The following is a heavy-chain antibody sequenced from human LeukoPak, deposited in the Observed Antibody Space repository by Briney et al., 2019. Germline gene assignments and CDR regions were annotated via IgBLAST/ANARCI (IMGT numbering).Heavy chain of an antibody. V-gene: IGHV2-5*02. CDR2: SYWDNDD. CDR3: ARTPLVLPAKGFFDY. CDR1: GFSLNTRGVG. J-gene: IGHJ4*02. Sequence: ESGPTLVKPTQTLTLTCTFSGFSLNTRGVGGAWIRQPPGKALEWLALSYWDNDDRYSPSLNSRLTISKDASKNQVVLTMPNMDPVATATYFCARTPLVLPAKGFFDYWGQGTLVTVSS. D-gene: IGHD4/OR15-4a*01.